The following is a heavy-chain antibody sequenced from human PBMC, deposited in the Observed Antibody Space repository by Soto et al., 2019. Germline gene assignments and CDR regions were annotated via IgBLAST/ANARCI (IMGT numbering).Heavy chain of an antibody. J-gene: IGHJ4*02. V-gene: IGHV4-38-2*01. D-gene: IGHD2-21*01. CDR3: AGDWNGDKYFDY. CDR2: IYHSGTT. CDR1: GGSIINNYW. Sequence: PSETLSLTCDVSGGSIINNYWWAWIRQSPGKGLVWIGSIYHSGTTYYNPSLESRATISVDTSESRFALKLSSVTAADSAVYYCAGDWNGDKYFDYWDQGTLVTVSS.